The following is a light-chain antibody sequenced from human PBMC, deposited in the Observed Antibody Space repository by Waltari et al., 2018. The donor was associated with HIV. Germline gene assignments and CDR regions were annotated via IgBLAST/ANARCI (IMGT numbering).Light chain of an antibody. Sequence: QSALTQPPSASGSPGQSVTISCTGTSSDVGGYNYVSWYQQHPGKPPRLMLYEVSWRPSGVPVRFSGVKSGNTASLTVSGVQAEDEADYYCSSYAGSNNFGVFGGGTKLTVL. V-gene: IGLV2-8*01. CDR3: SSYAGSNNFGV. CDR2: EVS. J-gene: IGLJ2*01. CDR1: SSDVGGYNY.